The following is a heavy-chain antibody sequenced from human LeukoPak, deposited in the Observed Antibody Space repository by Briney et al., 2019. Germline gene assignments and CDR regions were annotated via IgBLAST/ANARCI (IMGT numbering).Heavy chain of an antibody. D-gene: IGHD3-16*02. J-gene: IGHJ3*02. CDR3: ASLYDYVWGSYRENAFDI. Sequence: SETLSLTCTVSGGSVSSGSYYWSWIRQLPGKGLEWIGYIYYSGSTNYNPSLKSRVTISVDTSKNQFSLKLSSVTAADTAVYYCASLYDYVWGSYRENAFDIWGQGTMVTVSS. CDR1: GGSVSSGSYY. CDR2: IYYSGST. V-gene: IGHV4-61*01.